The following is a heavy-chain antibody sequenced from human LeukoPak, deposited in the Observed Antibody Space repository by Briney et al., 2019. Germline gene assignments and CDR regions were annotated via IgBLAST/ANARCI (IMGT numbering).Heavy chain of an antibody. Sequence: GGSLRLSCAASGFTFSSYAMSWVRQAPGKGLEWVSAISGSGGSTYYADSVKGRFTISRDNSKNTLYLQMNSLRAEDMAVYYCAKALSRGWLYPYYFDYWGQGTLVTVSS. CDR3: AKALSRGWLYPYYFDY. J-gene: IGHJ4*02. V-gene: IGHV3-23*01. CDR1: GFTFSSYA. D-gene: IGHD3-16*02. CDR2: ISGSGGST.